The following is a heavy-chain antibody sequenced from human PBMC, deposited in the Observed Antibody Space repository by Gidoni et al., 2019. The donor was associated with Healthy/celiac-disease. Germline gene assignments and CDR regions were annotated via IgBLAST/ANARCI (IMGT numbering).Heavy chain of an antibody. Sequence: QVQLVQSGAEVKKPGSSVKVSCKASGGTFSSCAISWVRQAPGQGLEWRGGSVPIFGTANYAQKFQGRVTITADESTSTAYMELSSLRSEDTAVYYCARAKDILTGYYKGSFDYWGQGTLVTVSS. CDR3: ARAKDILTGYYKGSFDY. CDR2: SVPIFGTA. CDR1: GGTFSSCA. J-gene: IGHJ4*02. V-gene: IGHV1-69*01. D-gene: IGHD3-9*01.